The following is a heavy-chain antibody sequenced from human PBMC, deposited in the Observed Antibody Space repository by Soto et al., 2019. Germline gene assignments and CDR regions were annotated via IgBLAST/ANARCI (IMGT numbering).Heavy chain of an antibody. V-gene: IGHV6-1*01. CDR3: AREGGSTWTYYFDF. CDR1: GDSVSSNIAA. CDR2: TKYRSKWYT. Sequence: SQTLSLTCAISGDSVSSNIAAWNWVRQSPSRGPEWLGRTKYRSKWYTDYATSVKSRISINPDTSKNQVSLQLNSVTPEDTAVYYCAREGGSTWTYYFDFWGQGILVTVPQ. J-gene: IGHJ4*02. D-gene: IGHD6-13*01.